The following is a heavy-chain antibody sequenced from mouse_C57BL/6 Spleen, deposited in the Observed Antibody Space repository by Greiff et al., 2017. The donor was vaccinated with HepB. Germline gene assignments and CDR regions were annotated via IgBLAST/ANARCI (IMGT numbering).Heavy chain of an antibody. V-gene: IGHV5-6*01. Sequence: EVMLVESGGDLVKPGGSLKLSCAASGFTFSSYGMSWVRQTPDKRLEWVATISSGGSYTYYPDSVKGRFTISRDNAKNTLYLQMSSLKSEDTAMYYCARLYYSNTGGYFDVWGTGTTVTVSS. CDR2: ISSGGSYT. D-gene: IGHD2-5*01. J-gene: IGHJ1*03. CDR1: GFTFSSYG. CDR3: ARLYYSNTGGYFDV.